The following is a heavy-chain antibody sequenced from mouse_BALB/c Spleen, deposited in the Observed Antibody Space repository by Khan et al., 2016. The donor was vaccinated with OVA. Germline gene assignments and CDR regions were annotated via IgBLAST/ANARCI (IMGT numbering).Heavy chain of an antibody. CDR1: GFNIKDYY. CDR3: ARSGYEAWFPY. CDR2: IDPENGNT. V-gene: IGHV14-1*02. D-gene: IGHD3-1*01. Sequence: VQLQQSGAELVRPGALVKLSCKASGFNIKDYYIHWVKQRPEQGLEWIGWIDPENGNTIYDPKFQGKASITAATSSNPAYLQLSRLTSEDTAVYYCARSGYEAWFPYGGQGTLVTVSA. J-gene: IGHJ3*01.